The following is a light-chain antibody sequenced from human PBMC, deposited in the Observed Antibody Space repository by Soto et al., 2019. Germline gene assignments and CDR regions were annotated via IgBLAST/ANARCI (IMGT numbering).Light chain of an antibody. CDR1: SSNIGSNS. CDR3: AAWDDSLNGVL. CDR2: NDN. Sequence: QSVLTQPPSASGTPGQRVTISCSGSSSNIGSNSVSWYQQVPGTAPKLLIYNDNQRPSGVPDRFSDSKSGTSASLAISGLQYEDEADYYCAAWDDSLNGVLFGGGTKVTVL. V-gene: IGLV1-44*01. J-gene: IGLJ2*01.